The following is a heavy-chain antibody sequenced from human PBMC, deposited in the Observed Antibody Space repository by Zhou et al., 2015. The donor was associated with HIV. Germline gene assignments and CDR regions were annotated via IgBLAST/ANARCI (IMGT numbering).Heavy chain of an antibody. J-gene: IGHJ6*02. CDR3: ARDPLVPGYYSGMDV. V-gene: IGHV1-69*08. Sequence: QVQLVQSGAEVKKPGSSVKVSCKASGGTFSSYTISWVRQAPGQGLEWMGRIIPILGIANYAQKFQGRVTITADKSTSTAYMEMRGLTSDDTAIYYCARDPLVPGYYSGMDVWGQGTTVTVSS. D-gene: IGHD2-2*01. CDR1: GGTFSSYT. CDR2: IIPILGIA.